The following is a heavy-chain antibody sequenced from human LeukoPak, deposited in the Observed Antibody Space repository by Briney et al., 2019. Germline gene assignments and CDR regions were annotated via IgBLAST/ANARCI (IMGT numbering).Heavy chain of an antibody. D-gene: IGHD6-13*01. V-gene: IGHV3-21*01. CDR1: GFTFSSYS. J-gene: IGHJ4*02. CDR3: TRAVAAADFSPGY. CDR2: ISSTSTYI. Sequence: GGSLRLSCVASGFTFSSYSMNWVRQAPGQGLEWVSCISSTSTYIYYADSVKGRFTISRDNANNSVYLQMNSLRAEDTAMYYCTRAVAAADFSPGYWGQGTLVTVSS.